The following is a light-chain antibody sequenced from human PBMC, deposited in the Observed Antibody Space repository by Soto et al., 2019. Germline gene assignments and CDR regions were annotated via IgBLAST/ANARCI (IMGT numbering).Light chain of an antibody. Sequence: EIVMTQSPSTLSVSTGDRATLTCRASQSVSINLAWYQQKPGQAPRLLIYGASTRATGIPARFSGSGSGTEFTLTISSLQSEDFAVYYCQQYNNWPYTFGQGTKLEIK. CDR1: QSVSIN. J-gene: IGKJ2*01. CDR3: QQYNNWPYT. CDR2: GAS. V-gene: IGKV3-15*01.